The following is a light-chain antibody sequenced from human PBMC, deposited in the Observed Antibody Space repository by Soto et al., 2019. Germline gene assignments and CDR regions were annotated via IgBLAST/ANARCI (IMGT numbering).Light chain of an antibody. CDR1: SSDVGGYNY. V-gene: IGLV2-14*01. CDR3: GSWDSSLSAYV. CDR2: EVN. J-gene: IGLJ1*01. Sequence: QSVLTQPASVSGSPGQSITISCTGTSSDVGGYNYVSWYQQHPGKAPKLMIYEVNNRPSGIPDRFSGSKSGTSATLGITGFQTGDEADYYCGSWDSSLSAYVFGTGTKLTVL.